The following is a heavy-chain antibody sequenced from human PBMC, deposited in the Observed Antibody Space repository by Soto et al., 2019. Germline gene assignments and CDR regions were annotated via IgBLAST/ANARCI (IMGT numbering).Heavy chain of an antibody. D-gene: IGHD4-17*01. CDR2: IIPIFGTA. CDR3: ARGTTVVTTFHWYFDL. V-gene: IGHV1-69*01. CDR1: GGTFSSYA. J-gene: IGHJ2*01. Sequence: QVQLVQSGAEVKKPGSSVKVSCKASGGTFSSYAISWVRQAPGQGLEWMGGIIPIFGTANYAQKFQGRDTITADESTSTAYMELSSLRSEDTAVYYCARGTTVVTTFHWYFDLWGRGTLVTVSS.